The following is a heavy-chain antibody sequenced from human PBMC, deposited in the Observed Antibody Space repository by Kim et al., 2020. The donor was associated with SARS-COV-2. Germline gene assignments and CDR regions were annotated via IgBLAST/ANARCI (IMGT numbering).Heavy chain of an antibody. V-gene: IGHV3-9*01. CDR2: INWNSGSI. J-gene: IGHJ3*02. CDR3: VKDLGPPSMGAFDI. Sequence: GGSLRLSCAASGFTFGDYAMHWVRQAPGKGLEWVSGINWNSGSIGYADSVKGRFTISRDNAKNFLYLQMNSLRAEDTALYYCVKDLGPPSMGAFDIWGQGTMVTVSS. D-gene: IGHD1-26*01. CDR1: GFTFGDYA.